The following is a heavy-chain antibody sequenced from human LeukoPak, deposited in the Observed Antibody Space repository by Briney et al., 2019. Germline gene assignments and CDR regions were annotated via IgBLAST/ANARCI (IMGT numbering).Heavy chain of an antibody. V-gene: IGHV4-39*01. D-gene: IGHD3-10*01. Sequence: KPSETLSLTCTVSGDSISSNYYYWDRIRPPPGKGLEWIGSIYNSGTTYYNPSLKSRVTISVDTSKNQFSLKVSSVTAADTAVYYCASRVYGLGSFNYWGQGTLVTVSS. CDR2: IYNSGTT. CDR3: ASRVYGLGSFNY. CDR1: GDSISSNYYY. J-gene: IGHJ4*01.